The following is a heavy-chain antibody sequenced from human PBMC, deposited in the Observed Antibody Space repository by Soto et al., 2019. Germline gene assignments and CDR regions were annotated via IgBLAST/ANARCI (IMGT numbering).Heavy chain of an antibody. CDR1: GYTFTSYG. V-gene: IGHV1-18*04. CDR3: ARDLMFSNVAVGTATPLDY. J-gene: IGHJ4*02. CDR2: ISGYNGNT. Sequence: GASVKVSCKASGYTFTSYGISWLRQAPGQGLEWMGWISGYNGNTKYAEKFQDRVTLTRDTSTDTAYMELRSLRSDDTAVYYCARDLMFSNVAVGTATPLDYWGPGSVVTVSS. D-gene: IGHD2-15*01.